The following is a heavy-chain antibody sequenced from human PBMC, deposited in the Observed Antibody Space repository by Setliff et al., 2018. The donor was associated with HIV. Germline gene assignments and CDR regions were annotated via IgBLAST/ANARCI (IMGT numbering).Heavy chain of an antibody. J-gene: IGHJ6*02. V-gene: IGHV3-48*03. Sequence: GESLKISCAASGFTFSSYEMNWVRQAPGKGLEWVSYISSSGSTIYYADSVKGRFTISRDNAKNSLYLQMNSLRAEDTAVYYCARDDSNYRQHGMDVWGQGTTVTVS. CDR1: GFTFSSYE. CDR2: ISSSGSTI. D-gene: IGHD4-4*01. CDR3: ARDDSNYRQHGMDV.